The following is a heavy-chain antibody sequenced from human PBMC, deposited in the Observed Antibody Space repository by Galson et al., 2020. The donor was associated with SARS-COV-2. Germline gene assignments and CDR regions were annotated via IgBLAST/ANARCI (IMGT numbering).Heavy chain of an antibody. V-gene: IGHV4-4*07. D-gene: IGHD6-13*01. CDR2: IYTSGST. Sequence: GSLRLSCTVSGGSMSGYYWTWIRQPAGKGLEWIGRIYTSGSTNYNPSLKSRVTMSVDTSKNQFTLKLSSLTAADTAVYYCARLATAGTFGVDYWGQGTLVTVSS. J-gene: IGHJ4*02. CDR1: GGSMSGYY. CDR3: ARLATAGTFGVDY.